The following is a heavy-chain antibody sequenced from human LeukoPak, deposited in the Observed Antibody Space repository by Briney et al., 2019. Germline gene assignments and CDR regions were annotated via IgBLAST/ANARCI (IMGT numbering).Heavy chain of an antibody. D-gene: IGHD6-13*01. CDR3: ARGDSGFSIDY. Sequence: ASVKVSCKASGYTFTSYDINWVRQATGHGLEYMGWMKPNSDGTSYAQKFQGRVTMTRNTSISIAYMELSSLRFEDTAMYYCARGDSGFSIDYWGQGTLVTVSS. CDR1: GYTFTSYD. V-gene: IGHV1-8*01. CDR2: MKPNSDGT. J-gene: IGHJ4*02.